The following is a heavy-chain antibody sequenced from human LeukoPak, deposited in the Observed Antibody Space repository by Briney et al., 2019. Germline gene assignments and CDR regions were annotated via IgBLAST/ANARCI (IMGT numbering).Heavy chain of an antibody. CDR2: ISWSGDRM. V-gene: IGHV3-9*01. D-gene: IGHD2-2*01. Sequence: GRSLRLSCAASGFTFEDHVMHWVRHAPGKGLEWVSSISWSGDRMGYADAVKGRFTISRDNAKNSLFLQMNSLRVEDTALYYCAKDLGGSATTVWGQGTLVTVSS. J-gene: IGHJ4*02. CDR1: GFTFEDHV. CDR3: AKDLGGSATTV.